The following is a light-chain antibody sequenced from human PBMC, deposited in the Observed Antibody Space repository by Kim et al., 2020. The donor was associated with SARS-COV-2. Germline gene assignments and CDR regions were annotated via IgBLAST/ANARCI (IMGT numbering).Light chain of an antibody. CDR2: KAS. J-gene: IGKJ1*01. CDR1: QSISIW. V-gene: IGKV1-5*03. CDR3: QQYSSLWT. Sequence: SASGGDRVTITCRASQSISIWLAWYQQKPGKAPKLLIYKASSLESEVPSRFSGSGSGTEFTLTISSLQPDDFATYYCQQYSSLWTFGQGTKVDIK.